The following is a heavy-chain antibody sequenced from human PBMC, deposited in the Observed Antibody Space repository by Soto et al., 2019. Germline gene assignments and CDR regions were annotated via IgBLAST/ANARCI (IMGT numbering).Heavy chain of an antibody. V-gene: IGHV3-11*06. Sequence: NPGGSLRFSCAASGFTFSDYYMSWIRQAPGKGLEWVSYISSSSSYTNYADSVKGRFTISRDNAKNSLYLQMNSLRAEDTAVYYCARDCSSTSCYTPRMFDYWGQGTLVTVSS. CDR2: ISSSSSYT. D-gene: IGHD2-2*02. J-gene: IGHJ4*02. CDR1: GFTFSDYY. CDR3: ARDCSSTSCYTPRMFDY.